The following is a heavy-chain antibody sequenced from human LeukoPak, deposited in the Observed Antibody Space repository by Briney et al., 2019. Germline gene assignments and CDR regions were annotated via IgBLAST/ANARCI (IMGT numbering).Heavy chain of an antibody. CDR1: GFTFSSYW. J-gene: IGHJ4*02. CDR2: IKQDGSEK. V-gene: IGHV3-7*01. D-gene: IGHD2-2*01. Sequence: GGSLRLSCAASGFTFSSYWMSWVRQAPGKGLEWVANIKQDGSEKYYVDSVKGRFTISRDNAKNSLYLQMNSLRAEDTAVYYCARGGSRYCSSTSCYAFWNWGQGTLVTVSS. CDR3: ARGGSRYCSSTSCYAFWN.